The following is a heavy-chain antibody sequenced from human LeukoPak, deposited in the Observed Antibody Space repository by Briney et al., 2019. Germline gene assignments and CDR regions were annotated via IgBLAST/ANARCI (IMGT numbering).Heavy chain of an antibody. V-gene: IGHV1-46*01. Sequence: ASVKVSCKASGYTFIDYYMHWVRQAPGQGLEWMGRINPSGGSTTYAQKFQGRVTMTRDTSTSTVYMELSSLRSEDTAVYYCARAIIGIQKWLSYDYWGQGTLVTVSS. CDR3: ARAIIGIQKWLSYDY. CDR1: GYTFIDYY. D-gene: IGHD5-18*01. CDR2: INPSGGST. J-gene: IGHJ4*02.